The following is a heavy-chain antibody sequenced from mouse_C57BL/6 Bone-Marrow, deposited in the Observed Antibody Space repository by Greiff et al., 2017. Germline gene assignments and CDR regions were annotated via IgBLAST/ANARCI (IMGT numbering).Heavy chain of an antibody. V-gene: IGHV1-64*01. CDR3: ARDYGSRCAMDY. CDR1: GYTFTSYW. Sequence: QVQLQQPGAELVKPGASVKLSCKASGYTFTSYWMHWVKQRPGQGLEWIGMIHPNSGSTNYNEKFKSQATLTVDKSSSTAYMQLSSLTSEDSAVDYCARDYGSRCAMDYWGQGTSVTVSS. CDR2: IHPNSGST. J-gene: IGHJ4*01. D-gene: IGHD1-1*01.